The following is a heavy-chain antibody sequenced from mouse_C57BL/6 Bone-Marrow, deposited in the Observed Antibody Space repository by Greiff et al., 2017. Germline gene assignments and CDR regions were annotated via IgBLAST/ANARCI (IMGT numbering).Heavy chain of an antibody. CDR1: GFNIKDDY. D-gene: IGHD2-3*01. Sequence: VQLQQSGAELVRPGASVKLSCTASGFNIKDDYMHWVKQRPEQGLEWIGWIDPENGDTEYASKFQGKATITADTSSSTAYLQLSSLTSEDTAVYYCTTDGCYAMDYWGQGTSVTVSS. CDR2: IDPENGDT. CDR3: TTDGCYAMDY. V-gene: IGHV14-4*01. J-gene: IGHJ4*01.